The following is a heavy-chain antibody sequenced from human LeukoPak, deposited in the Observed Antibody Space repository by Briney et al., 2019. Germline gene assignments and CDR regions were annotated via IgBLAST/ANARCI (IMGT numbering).Heavy chain of an antibody. CDR2: IYHSGST. V-gene: IGHV4-38-2*02. Sequence: SETLSLTCTVSGYSISSGYYWGWIRQPPGKGLEWIGSIYHSGSTYYNPSLKSRVTISGDTSKNQFSLKLNSVAAADTAVYYCARHDSSGPYNAFDIWGQGTMVTVSS. D-gene: IGHD3-22*01. CDR3: ARHDSSGPYNAFDI. CDR1: GYSISSGYY. J-gene: IGHJ3*02.